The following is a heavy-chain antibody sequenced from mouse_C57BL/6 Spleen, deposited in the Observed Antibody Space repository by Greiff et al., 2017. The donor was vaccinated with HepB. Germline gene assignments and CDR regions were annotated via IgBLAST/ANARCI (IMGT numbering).Heavy chain of an antibody. CDR2: ISSGGDYI. CDR1: GFTFSSYA. D-gene: IGHD1-1*02. J-gene: IGHJ2*01. V-gene: IGHV5-9-1*02. Sequence: EVKLVESGEGLVKPGGSLKLSCAASGFTFSSYAMSWVRQTPEKRLEWVAYISSGGDYIYYADTVKGRFTISRDNARNTVYLQMSSLKSEDTAMYYCTRDGGSYFDYWGQGTTLTVSS. CDR3: TRDGGSYFDY.